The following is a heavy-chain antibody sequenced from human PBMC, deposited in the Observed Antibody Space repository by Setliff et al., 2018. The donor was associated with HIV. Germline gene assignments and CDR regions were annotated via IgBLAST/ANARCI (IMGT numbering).Heavy chain of an antibody. CDR1: GFTFSRYE. Sequence: HPGGSLRLSCAASGFTFSRYEMNWVRQAPGKGLEWVSYISTSGSPIYYADSVKGRFTVSRDNAKNSPYLQMHSLRAEDTAIYYCAKMTPSYYFYMEDWGNGTTVTVSS. V-gene: IGHV3-48*03. CDR2: ISTSGSPI. CDR3: AKMTPSYYFYMED. D-gene: IGHD2-15*01. J-gene: IGHJ6*03.